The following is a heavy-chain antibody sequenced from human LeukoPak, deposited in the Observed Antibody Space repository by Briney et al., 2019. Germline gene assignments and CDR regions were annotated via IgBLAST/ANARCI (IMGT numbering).Heavy chain of an antibody. D-gene: IGHD3-10*01. CDR3: ARDLMVRGLSYYFDS. J-gene: IGHJ4*02. Sequence: GGSLRLSCDTSGFIFKNYSMNWVRQAPGKGLEWVASISSSYTFKYYTDSVKGRFTVSRDNTKNSLYLQMNSLRVEDTAVYYCARDLMVRGLSYYFDSWGQGTLVTVSS. CDR2: ISSSYTFK. CDR1: GFIFKNYS. V-gene: IGHV3-21*01.